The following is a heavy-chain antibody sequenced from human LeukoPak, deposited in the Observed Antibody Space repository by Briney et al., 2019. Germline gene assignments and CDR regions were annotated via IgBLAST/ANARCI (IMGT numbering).Heavy chain of an antibody. V-gene: IGHV3-30-3*01. CDR2: ISYDGSNK. CDR1: GFTFSSYA. D-gene: IGHD5-18*01. J-gene: IGHJ4*02. CDR3: ARGKTDTAMVVDY. Sequence: PGRSLRLSCAASGFTFSSYAMHWVRQAPGKGLEWVAVISYDGSNKYYADSVKGRFTISRDNSKNTLYLQMNSPRAEDTAVYYCARGKTDTAMVVDYWGQGTLVTVSS.